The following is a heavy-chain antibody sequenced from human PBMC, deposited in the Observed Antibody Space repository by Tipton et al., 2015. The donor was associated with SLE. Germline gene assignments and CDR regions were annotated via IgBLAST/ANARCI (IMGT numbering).Heavy chain of an antibody. CDR1: GGSLSSYS. CDR2: IYASGST. CDR3: ARVVYSFSDAFDI. D-gene: IGHD6-13*01. J-gene: IGHJ3*02. Sequence: TLSLTCTVSGGSLSSYSWSWVRQPAGKGLEWIGRIYASGSTEYNPSLKSRVTISVDPSKNQFSLRLTSLTAADTAVYYCARVVYSFSDAFDIWGQGTLVTDSS. V-gene: IGHV4-4*07.